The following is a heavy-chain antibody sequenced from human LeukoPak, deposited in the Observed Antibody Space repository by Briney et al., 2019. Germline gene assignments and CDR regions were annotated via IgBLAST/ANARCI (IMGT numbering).Heavy chain of an antibody. V-gene: IGHV3-23*01. CDR3: AKSGGYSYVENFDY. Sequence: GGSLRLSCAASGFTFSSYAMNWVRQAPGKGLEWVSGTSGSGGSTFYADSVKGRFTMSRDNSKNTLYLQMNSLRAEDTAVYYCAKSGGYSYVENFDYWGQGTLVTVSS. J-gene: IGHJ4*02. D-gene: IGHD5-18*01. CDR2: TSGSGGST. CDR1: GFTFSSYA.